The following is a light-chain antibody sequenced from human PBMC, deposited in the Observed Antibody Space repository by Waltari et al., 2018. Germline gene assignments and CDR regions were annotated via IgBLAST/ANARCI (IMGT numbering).Light chain of an antibody. CDR2: TVS. CDR3: MQGTHWPHT. CDR1: QGLVFGDGNTY. Sequence: DVVMTQSPLTLSVTLGQPASISCKSSQGLVFGDGNTYLNWFQQKPGQSPRLLIYTVSNRDFGVPDRFSGSGSGTDFTLRISRVEADDVGFYYCMQGTHWPHTFGQGTRLEI. V-gene: IGKV2-30*01. J-gene: IGKJ2*01.